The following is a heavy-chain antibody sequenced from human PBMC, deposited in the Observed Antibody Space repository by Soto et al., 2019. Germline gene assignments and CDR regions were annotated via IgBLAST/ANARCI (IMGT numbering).Heavy chain of an antibody. V-gene: IGHV3-74*01. D-gene: IGHD1-26*01. CDR3: ARGRWELLPSD. CDR2: VSPDGGGT. Sequence: EVQLVESGGGLVQPGGSLRLSCEASGFSFSSYGMLWVRQDPGKGLLWVARVSPDGGGTSYADSVKGRFTIFRDNAKNTGYLQMNSLRVEDAAVYFGARGRWELLPSDWGQGTLVTVSS. J-gene: IGHJ4*02. CDR1: GFSFSSYG.